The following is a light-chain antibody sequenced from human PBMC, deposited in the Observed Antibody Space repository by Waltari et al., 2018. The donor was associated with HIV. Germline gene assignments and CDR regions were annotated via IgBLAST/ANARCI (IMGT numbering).Light chain of an antibody. CDR2: DAY. CDR1: QSVSSY. V-gene: IGKV3-11*01. J-gene: IGKJ4*01. Sequence: EIVLTQSPATLSLSPGERATLSCRASQSVSSYLAWYQQKPGQAHRLLIYDAYNRATGIPARFSGSGSGTDFTLTISSLEPEDFAVYYCQQRSNWPLTFGGGTKVEIK. CDR3: QQRSNWPLT.